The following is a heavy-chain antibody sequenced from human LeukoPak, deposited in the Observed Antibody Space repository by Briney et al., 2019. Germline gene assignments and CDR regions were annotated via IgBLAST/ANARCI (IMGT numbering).Heavy chain of an antibody. D-gene: IGHD1-20*01. V-gene: IGHV3-74*01. CDR1: GFSFSSYW. J-gene: IGHJ4*02. Sequence: GGSLRLSCAASGFSFSSYWMHWVRQALGKGLVWVSRINTDGSSTTYAESVKGRFTISRDNAKNTLYLQMNSLRAEDTAVYYCARPTYNWNGVWDYWGQGTLVTVSS. CDR3: ARPTYNWNGVWDY. CDR2: INTDGSST.